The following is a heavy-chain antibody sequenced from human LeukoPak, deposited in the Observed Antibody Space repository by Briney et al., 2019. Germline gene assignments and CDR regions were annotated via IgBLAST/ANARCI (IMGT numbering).Heavy chain of an antibody. V-gene: IGHV3-23*01. Sequence: GGSLRLSCAASGFTFSSYAMSWVRQAPGKGLEWVSAISGSGGSTYYADSVKGRFTISRDNSKNTLYLQMNSLRAEDTAVYYCAKDKGYYGSGSYDYYWGQGTLVTVSS. D-gene: IGHD3-10*01. CDR3: AKDKGYYGSGSYDYY. CDR2: ISGSGGST. CDR1: GFTFSSYA. J-gene: IGHJ4*02.